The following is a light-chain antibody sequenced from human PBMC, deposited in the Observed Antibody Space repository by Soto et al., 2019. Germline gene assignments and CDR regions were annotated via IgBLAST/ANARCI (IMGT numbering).Light chain of an antibody. V-gene: IGKV3-15*01. J-gene: IGKJ1*01. CDR1: QSVTTQ. CDR3: QQYNNWPPA. Sequence: IVLTQSPGTLSLSPGETATLSCRASQSVTTQLAWYQQKRGRAPRLIIHGASRRATGIPARFSGSGSGTEFTLTISSLQSEGFAVYYCQQYNNWPPAFGQGTKVDIK. CDR2: GAS.